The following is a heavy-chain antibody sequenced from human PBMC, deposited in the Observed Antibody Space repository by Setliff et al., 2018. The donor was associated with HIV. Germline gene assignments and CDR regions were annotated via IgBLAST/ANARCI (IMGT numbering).Heavy chain of an antibody. D-gene: IGHD3-16*02. J-gene: IGHJ4*02. Sequence: SETLSLTCAVYGGSFTNYYWTWIRQAPGRGLEWIGEIKHGGTTNYNPSLKSRVTISIDTSKIQFSLNLTSVTAADTAIYYCARGLDVWGTYRYRNYFDYWGQGTLVTVSS. CDR1: GGSFTNYY. CDR3: ARGLDVWGTYRYRNYFDY. V-gene: IGHV4-34*01. CDR2: IKHGGTT.